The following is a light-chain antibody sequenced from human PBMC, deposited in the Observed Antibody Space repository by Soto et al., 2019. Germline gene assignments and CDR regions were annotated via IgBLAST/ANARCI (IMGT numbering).Light chain of an antibody. CDR1: SSNIGNNY. V-gene: IGLV1-51*02. CDR2: ENN. J-gene: IGLJ3*02. CDR3: GTWDSSLSVWV. Sequence: QSVLTQPPSVSAAPGQKVTISCSGSSSNIGNNYVSWYQQLPGTAPKLLIYENNKRPSGIPDESSGPNSGTSATLATTGPXXXXXADYYCGTWDSSLSVWVFGGGTKLTVL.